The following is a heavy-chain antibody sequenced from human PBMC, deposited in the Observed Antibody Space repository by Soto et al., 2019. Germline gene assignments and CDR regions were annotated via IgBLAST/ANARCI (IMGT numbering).Heavy chain of an antibody. Sequence: ASVKVSCKASGGTFSSYAISWVRQAPGQGLEWMGGIIPIFGTANYAQKFQGRVTITADESTSTAYMELSSLRSEDTAVYYCARHPRLGGDFWSGYYPNSYYYYGMDVWGQGTTVPVSS. CDR2: IIPIFGTA. V-gene: IGHV1-69*13. D-gene: IGHD3-3*01. CDR1: GGTFSSYA. J-gene: IGHJ6*02. CDR3: ARHPRLGGDFWSGYYPNSYYYYGMDV.